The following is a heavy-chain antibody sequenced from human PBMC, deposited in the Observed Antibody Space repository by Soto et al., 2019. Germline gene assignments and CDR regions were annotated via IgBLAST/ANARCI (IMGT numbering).Heavy chain of an antibody. CDR3: ARGSDGYNFGAVY. Sequence: QVQLVQSGAEVKEPGYSVKVSCKASGGGNLRDYRTTWVRRAPGQGLEWMGGIIPKLGSANYAQNFQGRVTVTADESTNTVYMELRSLRSDDTPVYYCARGSDGYNFGAVYWGQGTPVTVSS. CDR1: GGGNLRDYR. CDR2: IIPKLGSA. V-gene: IGHV1-69*01. D-gene: IGHD5-12*01. J-gene: IGHJ4*02.